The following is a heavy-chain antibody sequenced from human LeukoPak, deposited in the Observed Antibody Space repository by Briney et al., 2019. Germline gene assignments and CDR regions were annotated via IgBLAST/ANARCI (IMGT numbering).Heavy chain of an antibody. CDR2: IIPVFGTS. CDR1: GGSFRDYC. CDR3: ARSLHERQVPRYFDY. V-gene: IGHV1-69*13. Sequence: SVKVSCKASGGSFRDYCISWVRQAPGQGLEWMGGIIPVFGTSNYAQKFQGRVTITADESTSTAYMELSSLRSEDTAMYYCARSLHERQVPRYFDYWGQGTLVTVSS. J-gene: IGHJ4*02. D-gene: IGHD4-11*01.